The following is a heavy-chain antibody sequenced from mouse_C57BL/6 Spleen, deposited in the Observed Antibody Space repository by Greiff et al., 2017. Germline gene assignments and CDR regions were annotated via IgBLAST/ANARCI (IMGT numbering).Heavy chain of an antibody. V-gene: IGHV1-69*01. CDR3: ARRDTARGYAMDY. J-gene: IGHJ4*01. Sequence: QVQLQQPGAELVMPGASVKLSCKASGYTFTSYWMPWVKQRPGQGLEWIGEIDPSDSYTNYNQKFKGKSTLTVDKSSSTAYMQLSRLTSEDSAVYYCARRDTARGYAMDYWGQGTSVTVAS. CDR1: GYTFTSYW. CDR2: IDPSDSYT.